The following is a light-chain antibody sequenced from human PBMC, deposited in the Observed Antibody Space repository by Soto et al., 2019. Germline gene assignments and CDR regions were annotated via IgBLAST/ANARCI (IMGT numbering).Light chain of an antibody. J-gene: IGKJ1*01. V-gene: IGKV3-20*01. CDR3: QQYGSSPT. CDR1: QSVSSSY. Sequence: EIVLTQSPATLSLSPGERASLSCMSSQSVSSSYLAWYQQKPGQAPRLLIYDVSSRATGIPDRFSGSGSGTDFTLTISRLEPEDFAVYYCQQYGSSPTFGQGTKVEIK. CDR2: DVS.